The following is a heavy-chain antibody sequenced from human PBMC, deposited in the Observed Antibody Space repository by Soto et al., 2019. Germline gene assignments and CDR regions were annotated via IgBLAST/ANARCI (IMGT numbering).Heavy chain of an antibody. J-gene: IGHJ3*02. CDR2: ISSSSSTI. D-gene: IGHD3-22*01. V-gene: IGHV3-48*02. CDR1: GFTFSSYS. Sequence: EVQLVESGGGLVQPGGSLRLSCAASGFTFSSYSMNWVRQAPGKGLEWVSYISSSSSTIYYADSVKGRFTISRDNAKNSLYLQMNSLRDEDTAVYYCAPEPPPDKLSTMIGYDAFDIWGQGTMVTVSS. CDR3: APEPPPDKLSTMIGYDAFDI.